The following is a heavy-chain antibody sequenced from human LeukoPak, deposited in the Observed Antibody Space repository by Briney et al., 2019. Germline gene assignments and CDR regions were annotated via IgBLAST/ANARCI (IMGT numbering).Heavy chain of an antibody. D-gene: IGHD6-13*01. CDR3: ARKSGDSSSWYYFDY. CDR2: ISWNSGSI. V-gene: IGHV3-9*03. Sequence: GGSLRLSCAASGFTFDDYAMHWVRQAPGKGLEWVSGISWNSGSIGYADSVKGRFTISRDNAKNSLYLQMNSLRAEDMALYYCARKSGDSSSWYYFDYWGQEPWSPSPQ. CDR1: GFTFDDYA. J-gene: IGHJ4*01.